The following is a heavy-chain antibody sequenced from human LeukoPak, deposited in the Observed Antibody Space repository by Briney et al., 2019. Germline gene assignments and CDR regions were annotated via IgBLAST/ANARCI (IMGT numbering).Heavy chain of an antibody. CDR2: IYYSGST. V-gene: IGHV4-59*01. D-gene: IGHD6-6*01. CDR1: GGSISSYY. Sequence: SETLSLTCTVSGGSISSYYWSWIRQPPGKGLEWIGYIYYSGSTNYNPSLKSRVTISVDTSKNQFSLKLSSVTAADTAVYYCAREGREGYSSSSSFDYWGQGTLVTVSS. J-gene: IGHJ4*02. CDR3: AREGREGYSSSSSFDY.